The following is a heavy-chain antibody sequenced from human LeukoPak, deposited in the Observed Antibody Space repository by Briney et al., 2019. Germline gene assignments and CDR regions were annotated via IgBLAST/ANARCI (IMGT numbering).Heavy chain of an antibody. CDR1: GFTFSDYY. CDR3: ARGGAVKTKFDV. Sequence: GGSLRLSCAASGFTFSDYYMSWIRQAPGEGLEWVSYIGSSGGVIYNADSVKGRFTISRDNAKNSLYLQMNSLRAEDTAVYYCARGGAVKTKFDVWGQGTMVTVSS. J-gene: IGHJ3*01. D-gene: IGHD4-17*01. CDR2: IGSSGGVI. V-gene: IGHV3-11*01.